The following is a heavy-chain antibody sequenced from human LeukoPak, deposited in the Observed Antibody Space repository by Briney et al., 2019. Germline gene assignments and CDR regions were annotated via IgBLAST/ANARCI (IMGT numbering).Heavy chain of an antibody. Sequence: SGTLSLTCAVSGGSISSSNWWSWVRQPPGKGLEWIGEIYHSGSTNYNPSLKSRVTISVDKSKNQFSLKLSSVTAADTAVYYCARVYYGSGTYIKPDAFDIWGQGTMVTVSS. V-gene: IGHV4-4*02. D-gene: IGHD3-10*01. CDR3: ARVYYGSGTYIKPDAFDI. J-gene: IGHJ3*02. CDR1: GGSISSSNW. CDR2: IYHSGST.